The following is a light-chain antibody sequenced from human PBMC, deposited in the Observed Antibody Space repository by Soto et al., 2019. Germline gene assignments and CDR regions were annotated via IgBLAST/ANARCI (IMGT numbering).Light chain of an antibody. Sequence: EIVLTQSPDTLSLFRGERATLTCRASQSVGSCLAWYQQKPGQAPRLLIYETSNRAAGTPARFSGSGSGTDFTLTISSLEPEDSAVYYCQQRRDWPPGTFDQGTKVEIK. CDR3: QQRRDWPPGT. CDR2: ETS. V-gene: IGKV3-11*01. J-gene: IGKJ1*01. CDR1: QSVGSC.